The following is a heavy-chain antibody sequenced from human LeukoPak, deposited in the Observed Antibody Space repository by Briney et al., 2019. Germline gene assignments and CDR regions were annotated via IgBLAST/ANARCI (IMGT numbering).Heavy chain of an antibody. J-gene: IGHJ4*02. Sequence: SGGSLRLSCAASGFTFSSYAMSWVRQAPGKGLGWVSAISGSGGSTYYADSVKGRFTISRDNSKNTLYLQMNGLRAEDTAVYYCAKLTPRQYYYGSGSASYYFDYWGQGTLVTVSS. CDR1: GFTFSSYA. CDR3: AKLTPRQYYYGSGSASYYFDY. D-gene: IGHD3-10*01. V-gene: IGHV3-23*01. CDR2: ISGSGGST.